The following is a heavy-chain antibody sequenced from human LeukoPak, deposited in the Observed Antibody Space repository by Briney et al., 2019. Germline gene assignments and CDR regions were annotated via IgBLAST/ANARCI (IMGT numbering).Heavy chain of an antibody. CDR1: GGSFSGYY. D-gene: IGHD3-10*01. J-gene: IGHJ5*02. Sequence: PSETLSLTCAVYGGSFSGYYWSWIRQPPGKGLEWIGEINHSGNTYYNPSLKSRVTISVDTSNNQFSLKLSSVSAADTAVYYCARTMVRGAYNWFDPWGQGTLVTVSS. V-gene: IGHV4-34*01. CDR3: ARTMVRGAYNWFDP. CDR2: INHSGNT.